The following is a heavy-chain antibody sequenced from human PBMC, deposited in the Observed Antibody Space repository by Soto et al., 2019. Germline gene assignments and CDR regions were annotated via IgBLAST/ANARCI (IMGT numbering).Heavy chain of an antibody. D-gene: IGHD5-12*01. CDR2: INPSGGST. CDR3: ARGLVATIQRLGFDP. CDR1: GYTFTSYY. Sequence: ASVKVSCKASGYTFTSYYMHWVRQAPGQGLEWMGIINPSGGSTSYAQKFQGRVTMTTDTSTSTAYMELRSLRSDDTAVYYCARGLVATIQRLGFDPWGQGTLVTVPQ. V-gene: IGHV1-46*01. J-gene: IGHJ5*02.